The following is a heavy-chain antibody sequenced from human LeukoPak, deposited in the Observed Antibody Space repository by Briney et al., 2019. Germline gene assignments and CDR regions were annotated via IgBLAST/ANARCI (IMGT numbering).Heavy chain of an antibody. D-gene: IGHD5-18*01. J-gene: IGHJ6*02. CDR2: INQDGSGK. Sequence: GGSLRLSCAASGFTFSSYWMTWARQAPGKGLEWVANINQDGSGKYYVDSVKGRFTISRDNAKNSLYLQMNSLRAEDTAIYYCTSVDAAMVYYYGMDVWGQGTTVTVSS. V-gene: IGHV3-7*05. CDR3: TSVDAAMVYYYGMDV. CDR1: GFTFSSYW.